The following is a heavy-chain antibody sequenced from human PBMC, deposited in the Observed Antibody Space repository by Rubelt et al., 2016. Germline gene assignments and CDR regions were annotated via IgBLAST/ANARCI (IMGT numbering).Heavy chain of an antibody. J-gene: IGHJ5*02. CDR2: IKSRGFGGTT. V-gene: IGHV3-49*03. Sequence: EVQLVESGGGLVEPGQSLRLSCTTSGFTFYDYALSWFRQAPGKGLEWVGLIKSRGFGGTTEYAASVKDRFTISSDDSNSVAYLQMKSLKPEDTAMYYCTREPAHCATGSCYSGALQSWGQGTLVTVSS. CDR1: GFTFYDYA. D-gene: IGHD2-15*01. CDR3: TREPAHCATGSCYSGALQS.